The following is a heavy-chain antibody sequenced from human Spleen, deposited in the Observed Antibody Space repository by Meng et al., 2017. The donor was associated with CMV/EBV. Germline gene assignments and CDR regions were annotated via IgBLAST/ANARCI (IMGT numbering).Heavy chain of an antibody. CDR2: INPNSGGT. CDR3: ARDLGDDFWSGFDY. V-gene: IGHV1-2*02. CDR1: GYTFTGYY. Sequence: ASVKVSCKASGYTFTGYYMHWVRQAPGQGLEWMGWINPNSGGTNYAQKFQGRVTMTRDTSISTAYMELSRLRSDDTAVYYCARDLGDDFWSGFDYWGQGTLVTVSS. D-gene: IGHD3-3*01. J-gene: IGHJ4*02.